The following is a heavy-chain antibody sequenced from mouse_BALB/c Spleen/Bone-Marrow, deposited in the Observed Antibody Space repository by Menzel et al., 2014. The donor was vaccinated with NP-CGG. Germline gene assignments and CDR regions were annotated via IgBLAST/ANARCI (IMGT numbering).Heavy chain of an antibody. CDR2: MDPANGNT. V-gene: IGHV14-3*02. CDR1: GFNIENTY. J-gene: IGHJ2*01. D-gene: IGHD1-1*01. CDR3: AIIYGSSMDY. Sequence: VYVTQPGAEIVKPGPSAELSFTNSGFNIENTYIYWMKQRPALGLAWIGRMDPANGNTKYDPKFQGKATITVDTSSATAFLQLTSLTSEDTAVYYCAIIYGSSMDYWGQGTTLTVSS.